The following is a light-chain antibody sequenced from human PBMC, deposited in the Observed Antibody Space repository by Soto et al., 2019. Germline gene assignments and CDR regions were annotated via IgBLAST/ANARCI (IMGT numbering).Light chain of an antibody. V-gene: IGKV3-20*01. J-gene: IGKJ1*01. CDR1: QSVSSSF. CDR2: GAS. CDR3: QQYDSSPWT. Sequence: EIVLTQSPGTLSLSPGERATLSCRASQSVSSSFLAWYQQKPGQAPRLLIYGASSRATGIPDRFSGSGSGTEFTLTISRLETEDFAVFYCQQYDSSPWTFGQGTKVEIK.